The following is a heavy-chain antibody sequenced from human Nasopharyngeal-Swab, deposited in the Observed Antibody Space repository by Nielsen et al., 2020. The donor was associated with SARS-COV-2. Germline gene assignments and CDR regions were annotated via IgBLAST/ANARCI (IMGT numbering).Heavy chain of an antibody. CDR2: IYYSGST. CDR1: GGSISSYY. Sequence: SETLSLTCTVSGGSISSYYWSWIRQPPGKGLEWIGYIYYSGSTNYNPSLKSRVTISVDTSKNQFSLKLSSVTAADTAVYYCASQDIVVVVAAYWFDPWGQGTLVTVSS. J-gene: IGHJ5*02. CDR3: ASQDIVVVVAAYWFDP. V-gene: IGHV4-59*08. D-gene: IGHD2-15*01.